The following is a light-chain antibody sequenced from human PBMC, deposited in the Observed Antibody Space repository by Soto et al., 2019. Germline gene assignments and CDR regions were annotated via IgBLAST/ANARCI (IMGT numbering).Light chain of an antibody. CDR3: CSYAGGYIYV. Sequence: QSALTQPRSVSGSPGQSVSISCTGTSSDVGGYNYVSWYQQHPGKAPKVIIYDVSKRPSGVPYRFSGSKSGNTASLTISGLQSEDEADYYCCSYAGGYIYVFGTGTKLTVL. J-gene: IGLJ1*01. V-gene: IGLV2-11*01. CDR2: DVS. CDR1: SSDVGGYNY.